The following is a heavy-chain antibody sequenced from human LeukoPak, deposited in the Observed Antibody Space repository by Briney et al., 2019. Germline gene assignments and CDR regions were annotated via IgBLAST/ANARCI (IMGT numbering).Heavy chain of an antibody. CDR2: ISSSGSTI. CDR1: GFTFSDYY. CDR3: ARAPREWFGELGAFDI. Sequence: PGGSLRLSCAASGFTFSDYYTSWIRQAPGKGLEWVSYISSSGSTIYYADSVKGRFTISRDNAKNSLYLQMNSLRAEDTAVYYCARAPREWFGELGAFDIWGQGTMVTVSS. D-gene: IGHD3-10*01. J-gene: IGHJ3*02. V-gene: IGHV3-11*01.